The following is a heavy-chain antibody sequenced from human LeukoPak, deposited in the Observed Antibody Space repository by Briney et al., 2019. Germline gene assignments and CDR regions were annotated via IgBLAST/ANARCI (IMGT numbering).Heavy chain of an antibody. V-gene: IGHV3-11*04. Sequence: GGTLRLSCAASGFTFSDYYMTWIRQAPGKGLEWVSYISSSGITIYYADSVRGRFTISRDNAKKSLYLEMNSLRAEDTAVYYCARDGYGSGSYFNYWGQGTLVTVSS. J-gene: IGHJ4*02. CDR3: ARDGYGSGSYFNY. D-gene: IGHD3-10*01. CDR1: GFTFSDYY. CDR2: ISSSGITI.